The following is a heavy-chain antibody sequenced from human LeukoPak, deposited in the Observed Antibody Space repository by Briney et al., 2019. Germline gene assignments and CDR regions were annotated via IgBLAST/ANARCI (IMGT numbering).Heavy chain of an antibody. CDR3: ASHSISNCSSTSCSEFDY. CDR2: IIPIFGTA. J-gene: IGHJ4*02. D-gene: IGHD2-2*01. CDR1: GGTFSSHA. Sequence: GASVKVSCKASGGTFSSHAISWVRQAPGQGLEWMGGIIPIFGTANYAQKFQGRVTITTDESTSTAYMELSSLRSEDTAVYYCASHSISNCSSTSCSEFDYWGQGTLVTVSS. V-gene: IGHV1-69*05.